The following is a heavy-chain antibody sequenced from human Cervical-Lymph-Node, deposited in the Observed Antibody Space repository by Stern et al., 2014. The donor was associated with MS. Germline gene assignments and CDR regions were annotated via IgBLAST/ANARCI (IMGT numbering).Heavy chain of an antibody. D-gene: IGHD3-3*01. V-gene: IGHV4-39*01. Sequence: QLQLQESGPGLVKPSETLSLTCTVSGASVSSGSYYWGWIRQSPGKRLEWIGYVYYTGTPYSNPSLSSRVTISIDTSNTPFSLTLPSVTATDTAVYYCARHDQFLGGMDVWGQGTTVTVSS. CDR3: ARHDQFLGGMDV. CDR1: GASVSSGSYY. J-gene: IGHJ6*02. CDR2: VYYTGTP.